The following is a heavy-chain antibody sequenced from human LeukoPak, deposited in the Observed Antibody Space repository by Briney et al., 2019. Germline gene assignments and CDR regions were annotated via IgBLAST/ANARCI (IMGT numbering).Heavy chain of an antibody. D-gene: IGHD4-11*01. CDR1: GFTSSSYN. CDR3: ARDQATVSTRRSDFDY. Sequence: PGGSLRLSCAASGFTSSSYNMNWVRQAPGKGLEWVSSISSSGTYIFYADSVKGRFTISRDNAKDSLFLQMNSLRAEDTAVYYCARDQATVSTRRSDFDYWGQGTLVTVSS. V-gene: IGHV3-21*01. J-gene: IGHJ4*02. CDR2: ISSSGTYI.